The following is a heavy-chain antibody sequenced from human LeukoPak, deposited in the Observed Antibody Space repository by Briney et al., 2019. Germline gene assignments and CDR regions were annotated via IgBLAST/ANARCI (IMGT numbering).Heavy chain of an antibody. Sequence: ASVKVSCKVSGYTLTELSMHWVRQAPGKGLEWMGGFDPEDGETIYAQKFQGRVTITRDTSASTAYMELSSLRSEDTAVYYCARTYGETRFDYYYYGMDVWGQGTTVTVSS. CDR1: GYTLTELS. CDR3: ARTYGETRFDYYYYGMDV. J-gene: IGHJ6*02. D-gene: IGHD4-17*01. CDR2: FDPEDGET. V-gene: IGHV1-24*01.